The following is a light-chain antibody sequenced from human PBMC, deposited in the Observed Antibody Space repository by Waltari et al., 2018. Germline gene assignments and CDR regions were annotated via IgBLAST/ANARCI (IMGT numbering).Light chain of an antibody. V-gene: IGLV2-23*02. CDR1: NRDIGSLKL. J-gene: IGLJ3*02. Sequence: QSALTQPASVSGSPGQSITISCTGTNRDIGSLKLVPWYQPLPNTAPKLLIYETTKRPSGVSDRISGSQSGNTASLTISGLQAEDEADYYCCSYAGHSTFVFGGGTKLTVL. CDR3: CSYAGHSTFV. CDR2: ETT.